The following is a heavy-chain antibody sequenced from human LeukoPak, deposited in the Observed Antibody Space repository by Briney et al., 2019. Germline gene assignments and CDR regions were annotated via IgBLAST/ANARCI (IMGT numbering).Heavy chain of an antibody. CDR1: GFTFSSYA. CDR2: ISYDGSNK. CDR3: ARAPGEWARGVCWFDP. D-gene: IGHD3-16*01. V-gene: IGHV3-30-3*01. J-gene: IGHJ5*02. Sequence: PGGSLRLSCAASGFTFSSYAMHWVRQAPGKGLEWVAVISYDGSNKYYADSVKGRFTISRDNSKNTLYLQMNSLRAEDTAVYYCARAPGEWARGVCWFDPWCQGTLVTVSS.